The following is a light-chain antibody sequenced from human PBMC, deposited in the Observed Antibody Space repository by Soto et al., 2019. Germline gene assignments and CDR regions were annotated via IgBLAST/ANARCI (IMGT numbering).Light chain of an antibody. CDR3: QSYDNSLSGSRV. Sequence: QSVLTQPPSVSGAPGQRFTISCTGSRSNIGAGYDVHWYQQLPGTAPKLLIYGTNNRPSGDPDRFSGSKSGMSASLAITGLQAADEANYYCQSYDNSLSGSRVFGGGTKVTVL. J-gene: IGLJ3*02. V-gene: IGLV1-40*01. CDR1: RSNIGAGYD. CDR2: GTN.